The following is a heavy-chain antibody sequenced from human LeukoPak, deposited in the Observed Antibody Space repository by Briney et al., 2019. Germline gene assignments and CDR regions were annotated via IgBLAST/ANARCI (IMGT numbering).Heavy chain of an antibody. CDR2: TSAYNGNT. CDR3: ARDSHGDYDDAFDI. CDR1: GYTFTTYD. V-gene: IGHV1-18*01. D-gene: IGHD4-17*01. Sequence: ASVKVSCKASGYTFTTYDINWVRQATGQGLEWMGWTSAYNGNTNYAQKLQGRVTMTTDTSTSTAYMELRSLRSDDTAVYYCARDSHGDYDDAFDIWGQGTMVTVSS. J-gene: IGHJ3*02.